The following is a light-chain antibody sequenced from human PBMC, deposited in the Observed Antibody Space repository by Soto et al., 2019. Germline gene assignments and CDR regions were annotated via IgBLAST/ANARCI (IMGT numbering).Light chain of an antibody. Sequence: DIQMTQSPSSVSASVGDRDTITCRASQGISTWLAWFQQKPGKAPKLLIAAASKLQSGVPSRFIGSGSGTDFTLTINSLQPEDFATYYCQQTNSFPLTFGGGTKVDIK. CDR3: QQTNSFPLT. CDR1: QGISTW. J-gene: IGKJ4*01. CDR2: AAS. V-gene: IGKV1D-12*01.